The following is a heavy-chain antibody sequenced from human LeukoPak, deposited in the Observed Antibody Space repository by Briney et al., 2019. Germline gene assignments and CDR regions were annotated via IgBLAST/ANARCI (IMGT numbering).Heavy chain of an antibody. CDR1: GGSFSSYG. D-gene: IGHD5/OR15-5a*01. Sequence: ASVKVSCKASGGSFSSYGIGWVRQAPGQGLEWMGEIIPIFGTANYAQKFQGRVTITADESTSTVYMELSSLRSEDTAVFYCARGYGSCVRLIGMVVWGQGTTVTVSS. CDR2: IIPIFGTA. V-gene: IGHV1-69*13. J-gene: IGHJ6*02. CDR3: ARGYGSCVRLIGMVV.